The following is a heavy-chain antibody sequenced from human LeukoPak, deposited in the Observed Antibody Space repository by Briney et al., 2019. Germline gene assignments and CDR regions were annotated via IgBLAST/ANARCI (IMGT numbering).Heavy chain of an antibody. CDR3: ARGTSYMDV. V-gene: IGHV4-39*07. D-gene: IGHD3/OR15-3a*01. Sequence: PSETLSLTCSVSGGSISARRYNWGWIRQPPGQGLEWIGNIDDSGTTHYFPSLKSRVTISRDTPNNQFSLKLSSATAADTAVFYCARGTSYMDVWGKGTTVTVSS. CDR2: IDDSGTT. CDR1: GGSISARRYN. J-gene: IGHJ6*03.